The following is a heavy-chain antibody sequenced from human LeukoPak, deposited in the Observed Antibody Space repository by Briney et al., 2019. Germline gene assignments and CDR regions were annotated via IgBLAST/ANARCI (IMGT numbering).Heavy chain of an antibody. CDR2: IYSCEST. V-gene: IGHV3-53*01. CDR3: AREGGDTGYNYWGREHNNYYMDV. Sequence: PGGSLRLSCAASVFTVSSNYMSCVPQAPGKGLECVSVIYSCESTYYVDSVKGRVTISRDNSKNTIYLQMNSLRPEDTAVYYCAREGGDTGYNYWGREHNNYYMDVWGKGPTVTVSS. D-gene: IGHD5-24*01. J-gene: IGHJ6*03. CDR1: VFTVSSNY.